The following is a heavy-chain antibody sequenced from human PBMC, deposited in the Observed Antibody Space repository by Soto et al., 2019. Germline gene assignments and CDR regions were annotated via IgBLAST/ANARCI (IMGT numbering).Heavy chain of an antibody. J-gene: IGHJ5*02. CDR2: FDPEDGET. Sequence: ASVKVSCKVSGYTLTELSMHWVRQAPGKGLERMGGFDPEDGETIYAQKFQGRVTMTEDTSTDTAYMELSSLRSEDTAVYYCATRLYCTNGVCYTWNWFDPWGQGTLVTVSS. CDR1: GYTLTELS. D-gene: IGHD2-8*01. CDR3: ATRLYCTNGVCYTWNWFDP. V-gene: IGHV1-24*01.